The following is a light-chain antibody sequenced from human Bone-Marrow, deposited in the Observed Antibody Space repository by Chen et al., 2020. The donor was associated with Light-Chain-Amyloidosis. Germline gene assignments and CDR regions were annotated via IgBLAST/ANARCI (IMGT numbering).Light chain of an antibody. CDR3: QQYNSYLAT. Sequence: IQMTQSPSSMSASVGDKITITCRASETITNWVAWYQQKPGKAPKLLIYDASTLHSGVPSRFSASGSGTEFTLTITSLQPDGFATYYCQQYNSYLATFGQGTKV. CDR1: ETITNW. CDR2: DAS. J-gene: IGKJ1*01. V-gene: IGKV1-5*01.